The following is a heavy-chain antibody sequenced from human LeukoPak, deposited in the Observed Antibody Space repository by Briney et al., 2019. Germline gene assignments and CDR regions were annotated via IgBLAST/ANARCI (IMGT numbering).Heavy chain of an antibody. V-gene: IGHV3-48*02. D-gene: IGHD6-19*01. CDR1: GFTFSSYS. CDR2: ISSSSTI. CDR3: ASRGAVAGTWDYYYGMDV. Sequence: GGSLRLSCAASGFTFSSYSMNWVRQAPGKGLEWVSYISSSSTIYYADSVKGRFTISRDNAKNSLYLQMNSLRDEDTAVYYCASRGAVAGTWDYYYGMDVWGQGTTVTVSS. J-gene: IGHJ6*02.